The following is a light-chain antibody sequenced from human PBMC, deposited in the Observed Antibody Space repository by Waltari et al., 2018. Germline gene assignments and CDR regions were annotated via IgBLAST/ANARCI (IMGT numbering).Light chain of an antibody. CDR1: QSVSQY. V-gene: IGKV3-11*01. Sequence: EIVLTQSPVTLSLSPGERATLSCRASQSVSQYVAWFQHKPGQAPRLRIYDASNRATGIPARFSGSGSGTDFTLTVSSLEPEDFAVYYCQQRARWPLTFGGGTKWRSN. CDR2: DAS. J-gene: IGKJ4*01. CDR3: QQRARWPLT.